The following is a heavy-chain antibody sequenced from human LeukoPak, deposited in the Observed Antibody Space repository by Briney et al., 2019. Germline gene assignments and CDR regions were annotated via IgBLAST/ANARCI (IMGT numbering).Heavy chain of an antibody. V-gene: IGHV3-23*01. J-gene: IGHJ4*02. CDR2: IGASGGST. CDR1: GFTSSSYA. CDR3: AKAEGYDILTGLDY. D-gene: IGHD3-9*01. Sequence: GGSLRLSCATSGFTSSSYAMSWVRQAPGKGVEWVSGIGASGGSTYYAYSVKGRFTISRDNSKNTLYLQMNSLRTEDTAVYYCAKAEGYDILTGLDYWGQGTLVTVSS.